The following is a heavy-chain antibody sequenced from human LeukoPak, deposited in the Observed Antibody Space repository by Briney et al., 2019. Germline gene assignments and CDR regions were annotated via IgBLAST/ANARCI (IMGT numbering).Heavy chain of an antibody. J-gene: IGHJ4*02. CDR2: IKQDGSDK. CDR1: GFTFTKYW. CDR3: AREVWGPEY. D-gene: IGHD1-14*01. V-gene: IGHV3-7*01. Sequence: DSLRLSCAASGFTFTKYWMTWVRQAPGKGLEWVGNIKQDGSDKNYMDSVKGRFTISRDNTKNSVYLQMSSLRAEDTAVYYCAREVWGPEYWGQGTLVTVSS.